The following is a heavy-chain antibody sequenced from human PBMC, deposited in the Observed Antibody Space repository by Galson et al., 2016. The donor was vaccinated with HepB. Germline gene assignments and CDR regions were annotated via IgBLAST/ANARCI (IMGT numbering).Heavy chain of an antibody. Sequence: SLRLSCAASGFTFSIYGMYWVRQAPGKGLEWVADISYDGSTKHYSDSVRGRFTISRDNSKNTLYLQVGSLGAEDTAVYHCARGATTVTTLRVYWGQGTLVTVSS. CDR2: ISYDGSTK. V-gene: IGHV3-30*03. CDR1: GFTFSIYG. J-gene: IGHJ4*02. CDR3: ARGATTVTTLRVY. D-gene: IGHD4-17*01.